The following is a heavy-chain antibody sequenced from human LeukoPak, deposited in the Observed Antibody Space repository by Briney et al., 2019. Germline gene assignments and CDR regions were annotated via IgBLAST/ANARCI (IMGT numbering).Heavy chain of an antibody. V-gene: IGHV1-8*02. CDR1: GYTFTDSY. CDR3: ARYSSSGVNFDY. D-gene: IGHD6-13*01. CDR2: MNPNSGNT. J-gene: IGHJ4*02. Sequence: ASVKVSCKASGYTFTDSYMHWVRQAPGQGLEWMGWMNPNSGNTGYAQKFQGRVTMTRNTSISTAYMELSSLRSEDTAVYYCARYSSSGVNFDYWGQGTLVTVSS.